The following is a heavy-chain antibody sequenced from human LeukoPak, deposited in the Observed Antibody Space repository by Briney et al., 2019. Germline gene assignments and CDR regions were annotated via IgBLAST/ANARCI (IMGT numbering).Heavy chain of an antibody. D-gene: IGHD3-10*01. J-gene: IGHJ4*02. V-gene: IGHV3-23*01. CDR1: GFTFSSYA. Sequence: GGSLRLSCAASGFTFSSYAMSWVRQAPGKGLEWVSGISGSGGSTYYADSVKGRFTISRDNSKNRLYLQMNSLRAEDTAVYYCAKRPRGNYLDPFDYWDQGTLVTVSS. CDR2: ISGSGGST. CDR3: AKRPRGNYLDPFDY.